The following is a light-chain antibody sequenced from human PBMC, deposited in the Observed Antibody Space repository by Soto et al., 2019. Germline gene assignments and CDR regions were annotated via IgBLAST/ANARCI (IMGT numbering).Light chain of an antibody. CDR2: RNN. CDR3: AAWDDSLSGPV. CDR1: SSNIGSNY. V-gene: IGLV1-47*01. Sequence: QSVLTQPPSASGTPGQRVTISCSGSSSNIGSNYVYWYQQLPGTAPKLLSYRNNQRPSGVPDRFSGSKSGTSASLAISGLGSEDEADYYCAAWDDSLSGPVFGGGTQLTVL. J-gene: IGLJ7*01.